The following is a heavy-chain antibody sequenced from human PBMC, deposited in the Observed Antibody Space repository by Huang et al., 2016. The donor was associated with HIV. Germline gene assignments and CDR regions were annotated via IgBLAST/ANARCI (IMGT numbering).Heavy chain of an antibody. CDR2: IYYSGRT. J-gene: IGHJ4*02. D-gene: IGHD6-19*01. V-gene: IGHV4-39*01. CDR1: GGSISTSGYY. CDR3: ARQDTSGWYADPYYFDY. Sequence: QLQLQESGPGLVKPSETLSLTCTVSGGSISTSGYYWGWIRQPPGKGMEWMGGIYYSGRTSYNPALKRRVTISVDTSKSQFSLKLSSVTAADTAVYYCARQDTSGWYADPYYFDYWGQGTLVTVSS.